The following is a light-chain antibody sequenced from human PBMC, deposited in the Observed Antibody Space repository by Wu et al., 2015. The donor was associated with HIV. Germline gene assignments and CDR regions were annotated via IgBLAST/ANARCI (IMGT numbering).Light chain of an antibody. J-gene: IGKJ4*01. CDR1: QSVSSSY. CDR3: QQYGSSPRT. V-gene: IGKV3-20*01. CDR2: GAS. Sequence: EIVLTQSPGTLSLSPGERATLSCRASQSVSSSYLAWYQQKPGQAPRLLICGASSRATGIPDRFSGSGSGTDFTLTISRLEPEDFAVYYCQQYGSSPRTFGGGTKVEIK.